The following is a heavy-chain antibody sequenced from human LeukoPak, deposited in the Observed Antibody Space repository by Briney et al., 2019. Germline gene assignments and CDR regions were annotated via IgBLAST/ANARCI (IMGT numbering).Heavy chain of an antibody. J-gene: IGHJ2*01. CDR1: GGSIGSYY. CDR3: ARGQTYLRPRYFDL. Sequence: SETLSLTCTVSGGSIGSYYWSWIRQPPGKGLEWIGYIYYSGSTNYNPSLKSRVTISVDTSKNQFSLKLSSVTAADTAVYYCARGQTYLRPRYFDLWGRGTLVTVSS. CDR2: IYYSGST. V-gene: IGHV4-59*12.